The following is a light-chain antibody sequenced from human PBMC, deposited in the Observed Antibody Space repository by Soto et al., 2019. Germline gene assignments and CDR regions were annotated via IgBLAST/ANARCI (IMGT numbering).Light chain of an antibody. CDR3: QQSYSTSIT. CDR2: AAS. V-gene: IGKV1-39*01. J-gene: IGKJ5*01. Sequence: EIQMTQSPSSLSAAVVHRVTITCRASQSISSYLNWYQQKPGKAPKLLIYAASSLQSGVTSRFSGSGSGTDFTLTISSMQPEDFATYYCQQSYSTSITRGQGTRLEIK. CDR1: QSISSY.